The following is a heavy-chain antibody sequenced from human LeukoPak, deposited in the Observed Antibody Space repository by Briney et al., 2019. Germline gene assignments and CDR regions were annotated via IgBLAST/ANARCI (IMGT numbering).Heavy chain of an antibody. D-gene: IGHD5-18*01. J-gene: IGHJ4*02. V-gene: IGHV3-48*02. CDR3: ARDSGYSYADDY. Sequence: GGSLRLSCSASGFTFRSYAMQWVRQAPGKGLEWVSYITYNSGTIFYADSVKGRFTISRDNAKDSLYLQMSSLRDEDTAVYYCARDSGYSYADDYWGQGTLVTVSS. CDR2: ITYNSGTI. CDR1: GFTFRSYA.